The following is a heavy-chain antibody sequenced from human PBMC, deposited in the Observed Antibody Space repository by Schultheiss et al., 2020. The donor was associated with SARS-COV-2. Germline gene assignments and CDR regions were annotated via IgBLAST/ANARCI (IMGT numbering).Heavy chain of an antibody. D-gene: IGHD1-26*01. V-gene: IGHV4-38-2*01. Sequence: GSLRLSCAASGFTFSSYAMSWVRQPPGKGLEWIGSIYYSGSTYYNPSLKSRVTISVDTSKNQFSLKLSSVTAADTAVYYCARLRIVGATPSAFDIWGQGTMVTVSS. CDR3: ARLRIVGATPSAFDI. CDR1: GFTFSSYA. CDR2: IYYSGST. J-gene: IGHJ3*02.